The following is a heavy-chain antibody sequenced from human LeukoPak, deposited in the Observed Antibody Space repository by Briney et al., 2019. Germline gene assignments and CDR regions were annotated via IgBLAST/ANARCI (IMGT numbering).Heavy chain of an antibody. Sequence: SETLSPTCTVSGGSISSDYLSWIWQPPGKGLEWIGYIYYSGSTNYNPSLKSRVTISVDTSKNHFSLKLSSVTAADTAVYYCARGFGDYWSGFTPPYYFDYWGQGTLVTVSS. CDR3: ARGFGDYWSGFTPPYYFDY. D-gene: IGHD3-3*01. CDR1: GGSISSDY. J-gene: IGHJ4*02. V-gene: IGHV4-59*01. CDR2: IYYSGST.